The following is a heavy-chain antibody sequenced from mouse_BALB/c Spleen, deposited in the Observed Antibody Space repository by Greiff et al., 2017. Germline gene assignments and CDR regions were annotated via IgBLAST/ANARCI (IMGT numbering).Heavy chain of an antibody. CDR1: GYTFTSYW. D-gene: IGHD1-1*01. CDR2: INPSTGYT. CDR3: AYYGSSYVDAMDY. V-gene: IGHV1-7*01. Sequence: VQLHQSGAELAKPGASVKMSCKASGYTFTSYWMHWVKQRPGQGLEWIGYINPSTGYTEYNQKFKDKATLTADKSSSTAYMQLSSLTSEDSAVYYCAYYGSSYVDAMDYWGQGTSVTVSS. J-gene: IGHJ4*01.